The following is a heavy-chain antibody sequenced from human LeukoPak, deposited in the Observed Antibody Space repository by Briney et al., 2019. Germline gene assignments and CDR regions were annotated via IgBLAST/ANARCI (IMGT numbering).Heavy chain of an antibody. V-gene: IGHV3-30-3*01. D-gene: IGHD2-8*01. CDR3: ARDNVCTDY. CDR1: GFTFSSYA. CDR2: ISYDGSNK. J-gene: IGHJ4*02. Sequence: PGGSLRLSCAASGFTFSSYAMHWVRQAPGKGLEWVAVISYDGSNKYYADSVKGRFTISRDNSKNTLYLQMNSLRAEDTAVYYCARDNVCTDYWGQGTLVTVSS.